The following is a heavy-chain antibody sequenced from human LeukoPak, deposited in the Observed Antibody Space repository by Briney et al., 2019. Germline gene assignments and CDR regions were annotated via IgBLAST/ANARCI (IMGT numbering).Heavy chain of an antibody. CDR2: INPSGGSA. J-gene: IGHJ6*02. CDR3: ARGTPTYYYYYDMDV. Sequence: ASVKVSCKASGYTFTSYYIHWVRQGPGQGLEWMGIINPSGGSASYAQKFQGRVTMTSDTSTSTVYMELSSLRSEDTAVYHCARGTPTYYYYYDMDVWDQGTTVTVSS. CDR1: GYTFTSYY. D-gene: IGHD1-1*01. V-gene: IGHV1-46*01.